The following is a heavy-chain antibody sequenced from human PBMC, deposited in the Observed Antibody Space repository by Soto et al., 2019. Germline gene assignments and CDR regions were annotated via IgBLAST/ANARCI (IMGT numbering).Heavy chain of an antibody. D-gene: IGHD6-19*01. J-gene: IGHJ6*02. Sequence: KPSEILSLTCTVSGGSISSNSHYWTWIRQHPGKGLEWIGYIYYSGNTYYNPSLKSLVTMSVDTSKNHFSLKLSSVTAADTAVYYCARDSSGRQYYSYGMDVWGQGTTVTVSS. CDR1: GGSISSNSHY. CDR3: ARDSSGRQYYSYGMDV. CDR2: IYYSGNT. V-gene: IGHV4-31*01.